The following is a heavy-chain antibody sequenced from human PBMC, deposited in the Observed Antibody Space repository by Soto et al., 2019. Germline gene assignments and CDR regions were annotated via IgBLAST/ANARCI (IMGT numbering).Heavy chain of an antibody. D-gene: IGHD3-10*01. J-gene: IGHJ6*02. CDR1: GYTFTEYY. CDR3: ARRLGGGGDYFYGMDV. Sequence: QVQLVQSGAEVQKPGASVKVSCKTSGYTFTEYYIHWMRQVPGQGPEWMGWINPNSGGTKYAKKFQGGISRTSDTSTSTSILELTRLRSDDPAVYYCARRLGGGGDYFYGMDVWGQGTAVIVSS. CDR2: INPNSGGT. V-gene: IGHV1-2*02.